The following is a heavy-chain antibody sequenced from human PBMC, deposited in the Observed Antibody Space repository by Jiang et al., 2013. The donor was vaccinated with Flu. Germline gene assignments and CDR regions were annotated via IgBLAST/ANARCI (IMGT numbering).Heavy chain of an antibody. V-gene: IGHV5-51*01. J-gene: IGHJ3*02. Sequence: GAEVKKPGESLKISCKGSGYSFTSYWIGWVRQMPGKGLEWMGIIYPGDSDTRYSPSFQGQVTISADKSISTAYLQWSSLKASDTAMYYCARLRGDYYDSSGQRAAFDIWGQGTMVTVSS. CDR3: ARLRGDYYDSSGQRAAFDI. CDR2: IYPGDSDT. CDR1: GYSFTSYW. D-gene: IGHD3-22*01.